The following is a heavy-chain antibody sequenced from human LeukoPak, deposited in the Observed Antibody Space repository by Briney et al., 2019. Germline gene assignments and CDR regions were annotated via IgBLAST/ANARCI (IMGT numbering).Heavy chain of an antibody. CDR2: IIPNSGGT. J-gene: IGHJ2*01. V-gene: IGHV1-2*02. CDR1: GYTFTDYY. CDR3: ARATKGADWYFDP. Sequence: ASVKVSCKASGYTFTDYYMHWVRQAPGQGLEWMGWIIPNSGGTNYAQKFQGRVTMTRDTSISTAYVELSSLTSDDTAVYYCARATKGADWYFDPWGRGTLVTVSS. D-gene: IGHD1-26*01.